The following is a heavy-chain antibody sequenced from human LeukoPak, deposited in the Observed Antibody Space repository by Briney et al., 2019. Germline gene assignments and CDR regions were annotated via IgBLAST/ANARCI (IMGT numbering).Heavy chain of an antibody. CDR2: IRSSGSTI. V-gene: IGHV3-48*04. CDR3: ARMNYISSGSGAPFDY. CDR1: GFTFSGYS. D-gene: IGHD1-7*01. Sequence: PGGSLRLSCTASGFTFSGYSMNWVHQAPGKGLEWISYIRSSGSTIYYADSMKGRFTISRNNAKNSLYLQMNSLRAEDTAVYYCARMNYISSGSGAPFDYWGQGTLVTVSS. J-gene: IGHJ4*02.